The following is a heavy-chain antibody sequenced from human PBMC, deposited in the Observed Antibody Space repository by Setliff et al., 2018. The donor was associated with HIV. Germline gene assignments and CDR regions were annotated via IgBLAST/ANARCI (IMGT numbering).Heavy chain of an antibody. V-gene: IGHV4-61*09. CDR3: VRDTYHTGYLGWGPKPHYYYMDV. CDR2: VSSSGSS. J-gene: IGHJ6*03. Sequence: SETLSLTCTVSGGSIRSGSYSWSWIRQPAGQGLEWIGHVSSSGSSNYNPSLTSRVTISADTSKNQFSLKLTSVTAADTAVYYCVRDTYHTGYLGWGPKPHYYYMDVWGKGTTVTVSS. CDR1: GGSIRSGSYS. D-gene: IGHD5-12*01.